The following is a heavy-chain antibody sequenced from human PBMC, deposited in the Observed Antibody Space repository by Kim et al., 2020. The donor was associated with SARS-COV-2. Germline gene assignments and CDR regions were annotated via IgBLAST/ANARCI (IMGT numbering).Heavy chain of an antibody. D-gene: IGHD5-12*01. V-gene: IGHV3-30*04. CDR2: ISYDGSNK. J-gene: IGHJ6*02. CDR1: GFSFSSYA. CDR3: ARVPVPRYSGYDYVSFDYYYGMDV. Sequence: GGSLRLSCAASGFSFSSYAMHWVRQAPGKGLEWVAVISYDGSNKYYADSVKGRFTISRDNSKNTLYLQMNSLRAEDTAVYYCARVPVPRYSGYDYVSFDYYYGMDVWGQGTTVTVSS.